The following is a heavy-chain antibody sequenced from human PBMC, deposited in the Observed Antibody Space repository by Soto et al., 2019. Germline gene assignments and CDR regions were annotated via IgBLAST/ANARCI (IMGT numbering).Heavy chain of an antibody. V-gene: IGHV4-39*01. J-gene: IGHJ6*02. CDR3: ARHRGSSGWKYYYYYGMDG. D-gene: IGHD6-19*01. Sequence: PSETLSLTCTVSGGSISSSSYYWGWIRQPPGKGLEWIGSIYYSGSTYYNPSLKSRVTISVDTSKNQFSLKLSSVTAADTAVYYCARHRGSSGWKYYYYYGMDGWGQGTTVTVSS. CDR2: IYYSGST. CDR1: GGSISSSSYY.